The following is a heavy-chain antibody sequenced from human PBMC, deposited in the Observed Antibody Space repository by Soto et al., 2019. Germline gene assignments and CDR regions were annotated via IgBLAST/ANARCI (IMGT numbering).Heavy chain of an antibody. J-gene: IGHJ1*01. D-gene: IGHD2-2*01. CDR3: GRASTPASTGYEY. CDR1: GFTLSDHY. CDR2: SRDRGKSFTT. V-gene: IGHV3-72*01. Sequence: EVQLVESGGGLVQPGGSLRLSCAASGFTLSDHYLDWVRQAPGKGPEWVGRSRDRGKSFTTAYAASVRGRFTFSRDDSPNSLYLQANRRRTAATAVYACGRASTPASTGYEYWGPCTLVTVSS.